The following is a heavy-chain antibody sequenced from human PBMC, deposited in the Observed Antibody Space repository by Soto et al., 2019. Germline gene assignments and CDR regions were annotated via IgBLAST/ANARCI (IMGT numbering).Heavy chain of an antibody. J-gene: IGHJ3*02. Sequence: GGSLRLYCAASGFTFSSCWMSWVRQASGKGLEWVADINQDGGEKYYVDSVKGRFTISRDNAKNSLYLQMNSLRAEDTAVYFCARVQPTIGGASDIWGQGTMVTVSS. CDR3: ARVQPTIGGASDI. CDR1: GFTFSSCW. D-gene: IGHD3-16*01. CDR2: INQDGGEK. V-gene: IGHV3-7*01.